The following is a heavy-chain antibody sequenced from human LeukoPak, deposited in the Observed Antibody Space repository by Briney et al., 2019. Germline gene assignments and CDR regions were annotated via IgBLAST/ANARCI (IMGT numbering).Heavy chain of an antibody. Sequence: GRSLRLSCAASGFTFVDHTMHWVRQAPGKGLEWVSGISGSGGSTYYADSVKGRFIISRDNSKNTLYLQMNSLRAEDTAVYYCAKRGIMIRGAIIIGFHKEAYYFDCWGQGTLVTVSS. V-gene: IGHV3-23*01. CDR3: AKRGIMIRGAIIIGFHKEAYYFDC. D-gene: IGHD3-10*01. CDR1: GFTFVDHT. CDR2: ISGSGGST. J-gene: IGHJ4*02.